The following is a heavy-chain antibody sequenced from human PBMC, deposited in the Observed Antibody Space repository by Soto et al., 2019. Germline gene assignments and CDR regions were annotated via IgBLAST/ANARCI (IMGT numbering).Heavy chain of an antibody. CDR3: TRTGLHLGELSLGRLFDY. D-gene: IGHD3-16*02. CDR2: IRSKAYGGTT. Sequence: GGSLRLSCTASGFTFGDYAMSWFRQAPGKGLEWVGFIRSKAYGGTTEYAASVKGRFTISRDDSKSIAYLQMNSLKTEDTAVYYCTRTGLHLGELSLGRLFDYWGQGTLVTVSS. CDR1: GFTFGDYA. J-gene: IGHJ4*02. V-gene: IGHV3-49*03.